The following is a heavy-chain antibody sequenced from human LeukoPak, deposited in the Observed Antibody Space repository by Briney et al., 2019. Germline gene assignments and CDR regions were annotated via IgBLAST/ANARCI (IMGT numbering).Heavy chain of an antibody. CDR3: ARNGDYSLDS. J-gene: IGHJ4*02. CDR2: TLHSGST. V-gene: IGHV4-34*12. CDR1: GGSFSAYY. D-gene: IGHD4-17*01. Sequence: NASETLFLTCAVYGGSFSAYYWSWVRQPPGKGLEWIGETLHSGSTSYNPSLQSRVTMSINTSKSQFSLRLTSVTAADTAIYYCARNGDYSLDSWGQGTLVTVSS.